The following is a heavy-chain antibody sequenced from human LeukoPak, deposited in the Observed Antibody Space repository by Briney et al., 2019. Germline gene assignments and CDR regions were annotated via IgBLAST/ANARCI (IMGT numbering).Heavy chain of an antibody. D-gene: IGHD6-13*01. Sequence: ASVKVSCKASGYTSTSYGISWVRQAPGQGLEWMGWISAYNGNTNYAQKLQGRVTMTTDTSTSTAYMELRSLRSDDTAVYYCARDDRLISIAAAGDYWGQGTLVTVSS. CDR3: ARDDRLISIAAAGDY. J-gene: IGHJ4*02. V-gene: IGHV1-18*01. CDR1: GYTSTSYG. CDR2: ISAYNGNT.